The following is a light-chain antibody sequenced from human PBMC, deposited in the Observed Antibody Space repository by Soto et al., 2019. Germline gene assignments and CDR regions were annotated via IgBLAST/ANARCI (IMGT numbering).Light chain of an antibody. CDR1: QNINSW. CDR3: QQYESYSPST. CDR2: DAS. V-gene: IGKV1-5*01. J-gene: IGKJ5*01. Sequence: DIQMMQSPSTLSASIGDRVTITCRASQNINSWLAWYQQKPGRAPTLLIYDASTLESGVPSRFSGSGSGTEFTLTIISLQTEDVAAYYCQQYESYSPSTFGQGTRLDMK.